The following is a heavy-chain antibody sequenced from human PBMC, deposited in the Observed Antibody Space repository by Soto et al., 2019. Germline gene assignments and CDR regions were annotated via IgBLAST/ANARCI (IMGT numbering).Heavy chain of an antibody. V-gene: IGHV4-4*07. CDR2: IYTSGST. CDR1: GGSISSYY. J-gene: IGHJ6*02. CDR3: ASASRGHNSLYSSSSRSHYYYYYGMDV. Sequence: PSETLSLTCPVSGGSISSYYWSWVRQPAGKGLEWIGRIYTSGSTNYNPSLKSRVTMSVDTSKNQFSLKLSSVTAADTAVYYCASASRGHNSLYSSSSRSHYYYYYGMDVWGQGTTVTVSS. D-gene: IGHD6-6*01.